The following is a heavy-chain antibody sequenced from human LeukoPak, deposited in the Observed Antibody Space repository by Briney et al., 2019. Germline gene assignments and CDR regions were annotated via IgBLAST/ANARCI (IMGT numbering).Heavy chain of an antibody. CDR1: GFSVSSYA. D-gene: IGHD3-22*01. CDR2: ISGSGGST. Sequence: GGSLRLSCAASGFSVSSYAMSWVRQAPGKGLEWVSAISGSGGSTYYADSVKGRFTISRDNSKNTLYLQMNSLRAEDTAVYYCAKDQLPNYYDTTFYYFDYWGQGTLVTVSS. CDR3: AKDQLPNYYDTTFYYFDY. J-gene: IGHJ4*02. V-gene: IGHV3-23*01.